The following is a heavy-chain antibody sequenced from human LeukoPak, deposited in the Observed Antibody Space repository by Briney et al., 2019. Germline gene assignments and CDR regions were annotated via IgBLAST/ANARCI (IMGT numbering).Heavy chain of an antibody. V-gene: IGHV4-4*07. CDR2: IYTSGST. D-gene: IGHD2-15*01. Sequence: SETLSLTCTVSGGSISSYYWSWIRQPAGKGLEWIGRIYTSGSTNYNPSLKSRVTISVDTSKNQFSLKLSSVTAADTAVYYCARHVAYCSGGSCYEGPSYYFDYWGQGTLVTVSS. CDR3: ARHVAYCSGGSCYEGPSYYFDY. CDR1: GGSISSYY. J-gene: IGHJ4*02.